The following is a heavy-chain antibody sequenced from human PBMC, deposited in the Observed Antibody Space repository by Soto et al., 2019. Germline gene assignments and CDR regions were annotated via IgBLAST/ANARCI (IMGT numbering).Heavy chain of an antibody. CDR3: ARRGETVGVDAFDI. D-gene: IGHD1-26*01. Sequence: SETLSLTCAVYGGSFSGYYWSWIRQPPGKGLEWIGEINHSGSTNYNPSLKSRVTISVDTSKNQFSLKLSSVTAADTAVYYCARRGETVGVDAFDIWGQGTMVTVSS. V-gene: IGHV4-34*01. J-gene: IGHJ3*02. CDR1: GGSFSGYY. CDR2: INHSGST.